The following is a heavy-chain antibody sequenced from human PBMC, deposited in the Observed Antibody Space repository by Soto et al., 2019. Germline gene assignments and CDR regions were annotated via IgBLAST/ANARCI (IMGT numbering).Heavy chain of an antibody. CDR3: ARGAYCSGGSCYWCFVL. J-gene: IGHJ5*02. D-gene: IGHD2-15*01. V-gene: IGHV6-1*01. CDR1: GDSFSSNSAA. Sequence: PSQTLSLTCAISGDSFSSNSAAWNWIRQSPSRGLEWLGRTYYRSKWYNDYAVSVKSRITINPDTSKNQFSLQLNSVTPEDTAVYYCARGAYCSGGSCYWCFVLWGQGTLVTVSS. CDR2: TYYRSKWYN.